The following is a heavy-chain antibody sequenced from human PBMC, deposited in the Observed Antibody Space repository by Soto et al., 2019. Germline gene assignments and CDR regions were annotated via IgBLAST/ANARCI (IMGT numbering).Heavy chain of an antibody. CDR3: TRVVAAASPGVGYHFDY. CDR1: GFTFSTYS. Sequence: EVQLAESGGGLVQPGGSLRLSCEASGFTFSTYSLNWVRQAPGKGLEWVSYLGYDSSTIYYADSVKGRFTLSRDNANNSLYLQMNSLRAEDTAVYYCTRVVAAASPGVGYHFDYWGQGTLVTVSS. D-gene: IGHD6-25*01. J-gene: IGHJ4*02. V-gene: IGHV3-48*01. CDR2: LGYDSSTI.